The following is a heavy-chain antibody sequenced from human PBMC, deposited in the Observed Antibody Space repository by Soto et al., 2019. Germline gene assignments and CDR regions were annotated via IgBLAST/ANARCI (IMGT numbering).Heavy chain of an antibody. CDR3: ARRPRSIVGATPFLS. J-gene: IGHJ5*02. D-gene: IGHD1-26*01. Sequence: QVQLQQWGAGLLKPSETLSLTCAVYGGSFSGYYWSWIRQPPGKGLEWIGEINHSGSTNYNPSLKSRVTISVDTSKNQFSLRLSSVTAADTAVYYCARRPRSIVGATPFLSWGQGTLVTVSS. V-gene: IGHV4-34*01. CDR1: GGSFSGYY. CDR2: INHSGST.